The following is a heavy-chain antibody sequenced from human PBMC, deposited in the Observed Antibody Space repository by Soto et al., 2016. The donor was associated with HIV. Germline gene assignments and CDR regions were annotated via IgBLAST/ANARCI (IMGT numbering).Heavy chain of an antibody. CDR1: GETFNGYF. V-gene: IGHV4-34*02. D-gene: IGHD1-26*01. CDR2: MNHSGSA. Sequence: QVQLQQWGAGLLKPSETLSLTCAVYGETFNGYFWTWIRQPPGKGLEWIGEMNHSGSAKYKSSLKSRVTISVDPSKNQFSLKLKSVTAADTAVYYCARGVGLQGLFPDNWGQGILVTVAS. CDR3: ARGVGLQGLFPDN. J-gene: IGHJ4*02.